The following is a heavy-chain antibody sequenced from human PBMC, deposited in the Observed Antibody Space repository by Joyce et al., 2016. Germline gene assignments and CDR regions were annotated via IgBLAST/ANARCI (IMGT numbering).Heavy chain of an antibody. J-gene: IGHJ4*02. CDR3: AREARGQPFDF. CDR1: GASISSGDNY. V-gene: IGHV4-30-4*01. D-gene: IGHD3-10*01. Sequence: QVQLQESGPGVVRPSQTLSLTCSVSGASISSGDNYWSWIRQPPGKGLEWIGYIFYSGTTKYKPSLRSRLAISADMSKNQFSLKLTSVTAADTAMYFCAREARGQPFDFWGQGALVTVSS. CDR2: IFYSGTT.